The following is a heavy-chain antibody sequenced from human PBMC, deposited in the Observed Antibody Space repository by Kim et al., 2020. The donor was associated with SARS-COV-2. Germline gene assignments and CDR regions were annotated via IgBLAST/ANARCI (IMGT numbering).Heavy chain of an antibody. CDR2: IYYSGST. V-gene: IGHV4-59*13. CDR1: GGSISSYY. J-gene: IGHJ4*02. CDR3: ASNYDSSGYYPY. Sequence: SETLSLTCTVSGGSISSYYWSWIRQPPGKGLEWIGYIYYSGSTNYNPSLKSRVTISVDTSKNQFSLKLSSVTAADTAVYYCASNYDSSGYYPYWGQGTLVTVSX. D-gene: IGHD3-22*01.